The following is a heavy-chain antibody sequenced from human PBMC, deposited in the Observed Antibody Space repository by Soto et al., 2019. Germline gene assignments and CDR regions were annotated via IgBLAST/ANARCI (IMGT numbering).Heavy chain of an antibody. V-gene: IGHV4-34*01. CDR2: INHSGST. J-gene: IGHJ4*02. CDR3: ARGLRRYSGYDSPNSYYFDY. D-gene: IGHD5-12*01. CDR1: GGSFSGYY. Sequence: SETLSLTCAVYGGSFSGYYWGWIRQPPGKGLEWIGEINHSGSTNYNPSLKSRVTISVDTSKNQFSLKLSSVTAADTAVYYCARGLRRYSGYDSPNSYYFDYWGQGTLVTVSS.